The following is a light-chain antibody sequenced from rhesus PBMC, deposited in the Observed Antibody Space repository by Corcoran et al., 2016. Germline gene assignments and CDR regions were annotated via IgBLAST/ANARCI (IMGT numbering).Light chain of an antibody. CDR2: GAS. V-gene: IGKV3-10*01. CDR3: YQHSSGLT. Sequence: QVILTQSPATLSLSPGERATLSCRASQSVRSYLAWYQQKPGQAPRLLIDGASSRATGVPDRFSGSGSGTDFTLTISSVEPEDVGVYHCYQHSSGLTFGGGTKVEFK. CDR1: QSVRSY. J-gene: IGKJ4*01.